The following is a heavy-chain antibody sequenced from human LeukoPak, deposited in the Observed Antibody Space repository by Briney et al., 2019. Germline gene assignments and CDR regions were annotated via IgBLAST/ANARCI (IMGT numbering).Heavy chain of an antibody. Sequence: GGSLRLSCAASGFTFSSYAMSWVRQAPGKGLEWVSAISGSGGSTYYADSVQRRFTISRDNSKNPLYLQMNSLRAEDTAVYYCAKRGSSWYIDYWGQGTLVTVSS. D-gene: IGHD6-13*01. V-gene: IGHV3-23*01. CDR1: GFTFSSYA. CDR3: AKRGSSWYIDY. CDR2: ISGSGGST. J-gene: IGHJ4*02.